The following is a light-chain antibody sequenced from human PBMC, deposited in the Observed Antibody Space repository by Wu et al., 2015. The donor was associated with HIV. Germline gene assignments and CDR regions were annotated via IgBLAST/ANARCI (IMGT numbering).Light chain of an antibody. CDR2: GAS. CDR3: QQYNTWPPIT. V-gene: IGKV3-20*01. Sequence: EIVLTQSPGTLSLSPGERATLSCRASQSVTSSYLAWYQQKPGQAPRLLIYGASTRATGIPDRISGSGSGTDFTLTISSLQSEDFALYFCQQYNTWPPITFGQGTRLDIK. J-gene: IGKJ5*01. CDR1: QSVTSSY.